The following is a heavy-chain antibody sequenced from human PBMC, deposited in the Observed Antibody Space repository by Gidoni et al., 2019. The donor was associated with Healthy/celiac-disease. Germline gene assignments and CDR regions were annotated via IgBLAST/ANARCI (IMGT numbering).Heavy chain of an antibody. Sequence: CTVSGGSISSSSYYWGWIRQPPGKGLEWIWSIYYSGSTYYNPSLKSRVTISVDTSKNQFSLKLSSVTAADTAVYYCARAMVSGGADAFDICGQGTMVTVSS. V-gene: IGHV4-39*01. J-gene: IGHJ3*02. D-gene: IGHD5-18*01. CDR1: GGSISSSSYY. CDR2: IYYSGST. CDR3: ARAMVSGGADAFDI.